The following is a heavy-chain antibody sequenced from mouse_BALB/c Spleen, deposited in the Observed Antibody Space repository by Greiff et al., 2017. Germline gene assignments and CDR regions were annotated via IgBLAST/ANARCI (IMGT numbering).Heavy chain of an antibody. D-gene: IGHD2-14*01. J-gene: IGHJ3*01. Sequence: QVQLQQPGAELVRPGASVKLSCEASGYTFTSYWINWVKQRPGQGLEWIGNIYPSDSYTNYNQKFKDKATLTVDKSSSTAYMQLSSPTSEDSAVYYCTRSNYRYEAWFAYWGQGTLVTVSA. V-gene: IGHV1-69*02. CDR2: IYPSDSYT. CDR3: TRSNYRYEAWFAY. CDR1: GYTFTSYW.